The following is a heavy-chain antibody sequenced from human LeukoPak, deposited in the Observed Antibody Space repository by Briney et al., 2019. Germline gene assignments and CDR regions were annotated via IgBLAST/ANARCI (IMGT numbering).Heavy chain of an antibody. Sequence: ASVKVSCKASGYTFTSYYMHWVRQAPGQGLEWMGIINPRGGTTTYAQKFQGRVTMTRDTSTRTVYVELYSLRSEDTAVYYCARETAMVTNYYYYYGMDVWGQGTTVTVSS. CDR1: GYTFTSYY. CDR2: INPRGGTT. J-gene: IGHJ6*02. D-gene: IGHD5-18*01. CDR3: ARETAMVTNYYYYYGMDV. V-gene: IGHV1-46*01.